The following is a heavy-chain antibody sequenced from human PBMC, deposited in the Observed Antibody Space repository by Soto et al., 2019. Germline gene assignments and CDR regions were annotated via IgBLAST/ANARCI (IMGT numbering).Heavy chain of an antibody. CDR3: ARDRYRGDFWSGYYYNFDY. CDR1: GGTFSSYT. V-gene: IGHV1-69*04. J-gene: IGHJ4*02. CDR2: IIPILGIA. D-gene: IGHD3-3*01. Sequence: SVKVSCKASGGTFSSYTISWVRQAPGQGLEWMGKIIPILGIANYAQKFQGRVTITADKSTSTAYMELSSLRSEDTAVFYCARDRYRGDFWSGYYYNFDYWGQGTLVTVSS.